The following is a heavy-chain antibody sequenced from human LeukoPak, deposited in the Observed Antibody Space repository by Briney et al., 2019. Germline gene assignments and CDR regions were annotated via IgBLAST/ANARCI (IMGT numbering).Heavy chain of an antibody. Sequence: ASVKVSCKASGYTFTSYYMHWVRQAPGQGLEWMGIINPSGGSTSYAQKFQGRVTMTRDTSTSTVYMELSSLRSEDTAVYYCAIGWCSGGSCYDLDAFDIWGQGTMVTVSS. CDR3: AIGWCSGGSCYDLDAFDI. CDR2: INPSGGST. J-gene: IGHJ3*02. CDR1: GYTFTSYY. V-gene: IGHV1-46*01. D-gene: IGHD2-15*01.